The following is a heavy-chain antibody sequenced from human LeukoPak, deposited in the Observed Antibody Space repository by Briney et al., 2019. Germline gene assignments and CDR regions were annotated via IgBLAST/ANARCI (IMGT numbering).Heavy chain of an antibody. D-gene: IGHD2-15*01. V-gene: IGHV4-59*08. J-gene: IGHJ5*02. CDR1: GGSFSVYY. CDR3: ARLVVAATNWFDP. CDR2: IYYSGST. Sequence: SETLSLTCAVYGGSFSVYYWSWIRQPPGKGLEWIGYIYYSGSTNYNPSLKSRVTISVDTSKNQFSLKLSSVTAADTAVYYCARLVVAATNWFDPWGQGTLVTVSS.